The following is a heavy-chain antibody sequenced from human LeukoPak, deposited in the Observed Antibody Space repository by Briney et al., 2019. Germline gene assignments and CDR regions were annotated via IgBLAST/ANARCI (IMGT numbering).Heavy chain of an antibody. J-gene: IGHJ4*02. CDR2: INPSSGGT. CDR3: ARIPRGRYEAY. V-gene: IGHV1-2*02. CDR1: GYTFSGYY. Sequence: GASVKVSCKASGYTFSGYYMYWVRQAPGQGLEWMGWINPSSGGTNYAQKFQGRVTMTRDTSTTTGYMELSRLRSDDTAVYYCARIPRGRYEAYWGQGTLVTVSS. D-gene: IGHD1-26*01.